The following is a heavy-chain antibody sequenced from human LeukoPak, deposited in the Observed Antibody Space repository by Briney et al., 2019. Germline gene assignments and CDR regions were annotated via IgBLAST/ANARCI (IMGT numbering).Heavy chain of an antibody. CDR1: GFTFSSYA. CDR3: AKETKTRGGPIDY. V-gene: IGHV3-23*01. J-gene: IGHJ4*02. Sequence: PGGSLRLSCAASGFTFSSYAMSWVRQAPGKGLEWVSAISASGGSTYYADSVRGRFTISRDNSKNTLFLQVNSLRVEDTAVYYCAKETKTRGGPIDYWGQGTLVTVSS. CDR2: ISASGGST. D-gene: IGHD2-2*01.